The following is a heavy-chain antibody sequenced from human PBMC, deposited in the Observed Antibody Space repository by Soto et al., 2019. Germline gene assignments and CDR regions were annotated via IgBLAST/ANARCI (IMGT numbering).Heavy chain of an antibody. Sequence: QVQLVQSGAEVKKPGSSVKVSCKASGGTFSTYTIIWVRQAPGQGLEWMGRIIPMLDITNNAQRFQGRVTITADKSTSTAYLELSSLRSEDTAVYYCTLCSWSAETFDIWGRGTMVTVSS. CDR3: TLCSWSAETFDI. J-gene: IGHJ3*02. CDR2: IIPMLDIT. D-gene: IGHD6-13*01. CDR1: GGTFSTYT. V-gene: IGHV1-69*02.